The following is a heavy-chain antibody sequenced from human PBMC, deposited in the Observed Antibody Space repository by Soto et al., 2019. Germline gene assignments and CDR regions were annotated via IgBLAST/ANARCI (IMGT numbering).Heavy chain of an antibody. CDR2: ISSSSSYI. CDR3: ARIVVVITTHRSDAFDI. Sequence: PWGSLVISWASTGFTFSSYSMNWVRQAPGKGLEWVSSISSSSSYIYYADSVKGRFTISRDNAKNSLYLQMNSLRAEDTAVYYCARIVVVITTHRSDAFDIWGQGTMVTVSS. D-gene: IGHD3-22*01. V-gene: IGHV3-21*01. CDR1: GFTFSSYS. J-gene: IGHJ3*02.